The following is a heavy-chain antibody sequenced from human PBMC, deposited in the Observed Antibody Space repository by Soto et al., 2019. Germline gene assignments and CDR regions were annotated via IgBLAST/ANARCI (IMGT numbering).Heavy chain of an antibody. CDR1: GVTFDDYA. CDR3: AKGQYGSAIYGMAV. D-gene: IGHD3-10*01. Sequence: EVQLVESGGGLVQPGRSLRFSCAASGVTFDDYAMHWVRQTPGEGLEWVSGITCNSGNIGYADSVKGRFTISRDNGKNSLYLQMNSLRPEDTAWYYWAKGQYGSAIYGMAVWGQGTTVTV. J-gene: IGHJ6*02. CDR2: ITCNSGNI. V-gene: IGHV3-9*01.